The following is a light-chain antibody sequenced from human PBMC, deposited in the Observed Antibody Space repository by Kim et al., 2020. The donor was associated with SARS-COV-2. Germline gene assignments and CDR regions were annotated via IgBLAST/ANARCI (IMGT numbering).Light chain of an antibody. Sequence: QRVTISCSGSSSNIGRNAVNWYQQLPGTAPKLLIYSNNQRPSGVPDRFSGSKSGTSASLAISGLQSEDEADYYCATWDDSLNGQGVFGGGTQLTVL. V-gene: IGLV1-44*01. CDR1: SSNIGRNA. CDR2: SNN. CDR3: ATWDDSLNGQGV. J-gene: IGLJ2*01.